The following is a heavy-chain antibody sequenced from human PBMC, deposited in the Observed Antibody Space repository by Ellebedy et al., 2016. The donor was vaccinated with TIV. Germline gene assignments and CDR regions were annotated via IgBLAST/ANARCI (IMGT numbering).Heavy chain of an antibody. CDR2: IFHSGSP. CDR3: ARVLASHYYYAMDV. CDR1: GGSIGSGGYS. V-gene: IGHV4-30-2*01. J-gene: IGHJ6*02. Sequence: SETLSLTCSVSGGSIGSGGYSWTWVLQPPGKGLEWIGYIFHSGSPYYNPSLKCRLSISVDRSKNHFSLSLSSVTASDTAVYDCARVLASHYYYAMDVWGQGTTVIVSS.